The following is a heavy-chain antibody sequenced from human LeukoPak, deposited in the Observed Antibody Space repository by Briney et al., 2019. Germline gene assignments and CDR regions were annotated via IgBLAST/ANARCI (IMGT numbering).Heavy chain of an antibody. V-gene: IGHV4-59*01. CDR3: ARAGYSYGTGYYFDY. D-gene: IGHD5-18*01. CDR1: GGSISSYY. Sequence: SSETLSLTCTVSGGSISSYYWSWIRLPPGKGLEWIGYIYYTGATYYNPSLKSRVTISLDTSKNQFSLKLSSVTAADAAVYYCARAGYSYGTGYYFDYWGQGALVTVSS. J-gene: IGHJ4*02. CDR2: IYYTGAT.